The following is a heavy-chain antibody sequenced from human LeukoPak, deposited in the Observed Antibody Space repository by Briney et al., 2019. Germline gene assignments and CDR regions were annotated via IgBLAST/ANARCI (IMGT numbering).Heavy chain of an antibody. J-gene: IGHJ4*02. CDR3: ARAGGDSSWFY. CDR1: GFTFSSYA. D-gene: IGHD6-13*01. V-gene: IGHV3-30*01. CDR2: VSYDGGAK. Sequence: PGKSLRLSCAASGFTFSSYAIHWVRQAPGKGLEWVAVVSYDGGAKYYADSVKGRFTISRDNSKNTVYLQMDSLRPDDTATYYCARAGGDSSWFYWGQEALVTVSS.